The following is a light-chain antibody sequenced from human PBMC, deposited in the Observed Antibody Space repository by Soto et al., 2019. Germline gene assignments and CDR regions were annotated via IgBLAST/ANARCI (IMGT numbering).Light chain of an antibody. CDR3: SAYAGSSLG. Sequence: QSALTQPPSASGSPGQSVTISCTGTSSDVGAYNYVSWYQQHPGKAPKLMIYDVSKRPSGVPYRFSGSKSGNAASLTVSGLQGEDEADYYCSAYAGSSLGFGGGTKLTVL. CDR2: DVS. CDR1: SSDVGAYNY. V-gene: IGLV2-8*01. J-gene: IGLJ3*02.